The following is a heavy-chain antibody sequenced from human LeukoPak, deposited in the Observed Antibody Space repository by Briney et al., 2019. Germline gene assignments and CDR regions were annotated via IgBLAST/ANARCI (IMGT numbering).Heavy chain of an antibody. V-gene: IGHV1-69*04. D-gene: IGHD3-10*01. CDR2: IIPILGIA. Sequence: GASVKVSCKAFGGTFSSYAISWVRQAPGQGLEWMGRIIPILGIANYAQKFQGRVTITADKSTSTAYMELSSLRSEDTAVYYCARDFTMVRGVDDSGLIDYWGQGTLVTVSS. CDR3: ARDFTMVRGVDDSGLIDY. CDR1: GGTFSSYA. J-gene: IGHJ4*02.